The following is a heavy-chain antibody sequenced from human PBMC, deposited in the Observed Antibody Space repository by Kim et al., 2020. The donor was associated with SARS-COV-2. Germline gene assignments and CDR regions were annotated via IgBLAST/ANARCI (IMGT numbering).Heavy chain of an antibody. Sequence: GGSLRLSCAASGFTFSSYGMHWVRQAPGKGLEWVAVIWYDGSNKYYADSVKGRFTISRDNSKNTLYLQMNSLRAEDTAVYYCASSGVTAIYRWYFDLWGRGTLVTVSS. D-gene: IGHD2-21*02. CDR1: GFTFSSYG. J-gene: IGHJ2*01. V-gene: IGHV3-33*01. CDR3: ASSGVTAIYRWYFDL. CDR2: IWYDGSNK.